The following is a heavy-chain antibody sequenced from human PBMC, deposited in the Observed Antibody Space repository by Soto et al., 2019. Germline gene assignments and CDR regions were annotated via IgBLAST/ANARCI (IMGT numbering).Heavy chain of an antibody. CDR2: ISSSSSTI. V-gene: IGHV3-48*02. D-gene: IGHD3-22*01. J-gene: IGHJ4*02. CDR1: GFTFSSYS. CDR3: ARDSQYSPYYYDSSGYYYYFDY. Sequence: PGGSLRLSCAASGFTFSSYSMNWVRQAPGKGLEWVSYISSSSSTIYYADSVKGRFTISRDNAKNSLYLQMNSLRDEDTAVYYCARDSQYSPYYYDSSGYYYYFDYWGQGTLVTVSS.